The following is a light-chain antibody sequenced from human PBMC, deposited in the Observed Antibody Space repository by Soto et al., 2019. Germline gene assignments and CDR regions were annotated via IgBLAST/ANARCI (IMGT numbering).Light chain of an antibody. CDR3: SSYTSSSTPHV. V-gene: IGLV2-14*01. J-gene: IGLJ1*01. CDR1: SSDVGGYNY. Sequence: QSALTQPASVSGSPGQSITISCTGTSSDVGGYNYVSWYQQHPGKAPKLMIYEVSNRPSGVSNRFSGSNSGNTASLTISGLQAEDEADYYCSSYTSSSTPHVFGTGTKVTVL. CDR2: EVS.